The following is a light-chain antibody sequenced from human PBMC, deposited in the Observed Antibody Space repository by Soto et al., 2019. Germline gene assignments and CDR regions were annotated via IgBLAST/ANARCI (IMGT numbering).Light chain of an antibody. V-gene: IGKV1-5*01. CDR1: LSISSF. CDR3: QEYNSHKGT. CDR2: DAS. Sequence: IPMTQSPSTLCASXGDRVTIGSRTSLSISSFLAGYQQRPGIAPQLXXSDASSLEGGAPSSFSGSGSATEFTPTISSRQPDDFATYYRQEYNSHKGTFGQGTKVDIK. J-gene: IGKJ1*01.